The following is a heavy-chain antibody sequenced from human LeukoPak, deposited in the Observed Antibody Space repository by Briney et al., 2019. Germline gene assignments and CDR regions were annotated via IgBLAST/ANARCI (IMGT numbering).Heavy chain of an antibody. CDR2: ISAYNGNT. V-gene: IGHV1-18*04. Sequence: ASVKVSCKASGYTFTGYHIHWVRQAPGQGLEWMGWISAYNGNTNYAQKLQGRVTMTTDTSTSTAYMELRSLRSDDTAVYYCAREGGLYGDSENWGQGTLVTVSS. CDR1: GYTFTGYH. CDR3: AREGGLYGDSEN. J-gene: IGHJ4*02. D-gene: IGHD4-17*01.